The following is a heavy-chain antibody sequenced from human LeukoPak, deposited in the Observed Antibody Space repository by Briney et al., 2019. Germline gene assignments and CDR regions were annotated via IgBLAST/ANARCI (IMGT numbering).Heavy chain of an antibody. CDR1: GYTFGHYG. Sequence: GASVKVSCKASGYTFGHYGIIWVRQAPGQGLEWMGGIIPLFGTANYAQKFQGRVTITADRSTSTAYMELSSLRSEDTAVYYCARGAIRYFDWLDLNPSGNYYYYGMDVWGQGTTVTVSS. D-gene: IGHD3-9*01. CDR3: ARGAIRYFDWLDLNPSGNYYYYGMDV. V-gene: IGHV1-69*06. J-gene: IGHJ6*02. CDR2: IIPLFGTA.